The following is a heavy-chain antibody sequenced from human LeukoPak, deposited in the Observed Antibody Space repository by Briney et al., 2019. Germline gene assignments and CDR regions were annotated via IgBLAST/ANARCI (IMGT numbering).Heavy chain of an antibody. V-gene: IGHV1-69*01. CDR2: IIPIFGTA. Sequence: VKVSCKASGGTFSSYAISWVRKAPGQGLEWMGGIIPIFGTANNAQKFQGRVTITADESTSTAYMELSSLRSEDTAVYYCARAVDATGVSWFDPWGQGTLVTVSS. CDR1: GGTFSSYA. D-gene: IGHD2-15*01. CDR3: ARAVDATGVSWFDP. J-gene: IGHJ5*02.